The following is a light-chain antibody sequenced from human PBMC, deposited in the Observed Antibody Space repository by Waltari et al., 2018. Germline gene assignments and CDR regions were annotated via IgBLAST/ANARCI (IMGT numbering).Light chain of an antibody. J-gene: IGLJ2*01. CDR3: SSYTSSSTRV. V-gene: IGLV2-14*01. Sequence: QSALTQPASVSGSPGQSITISCTGTSSDVGGYNYVSWYQHHPGKAPNSMIYEVSNRPPGVSHRFSGAKSGNTASRTIPGLQAEDEADYYCSSYTSSSTRVFGGGTKLTVL. CDR1: SSDVGGYNY. CDR2: EVS.